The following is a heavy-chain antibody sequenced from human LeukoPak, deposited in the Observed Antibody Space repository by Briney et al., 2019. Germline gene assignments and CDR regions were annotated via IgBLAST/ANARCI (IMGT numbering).Heavy chain of an antibody. CDR3: TRLNDFWTGIRRDDAFDI. D-gene: IGHD3/OR15-3a*01. V-gene: IGHV3-53*01. Sequence: GGSLRLSCAASGFTVSRTFMSWVRQAPGKGLECVSIIYSGDKTHYADSVKGRFTISRDNSKNALFLQMNSLRAEDTAVYYCTRLNDFWTGIRRDDAFDIWGQGTMVTVSS. J-gene: IGHJ3*02. CDR1: GFTVSRTF. CDR2: IYSGDKT.